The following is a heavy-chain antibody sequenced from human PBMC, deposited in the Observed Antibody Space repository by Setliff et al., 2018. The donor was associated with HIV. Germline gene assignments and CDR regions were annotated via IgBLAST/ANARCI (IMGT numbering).Heavy chain of an antibody. CDR1: GYSFTSWG. Sequence: ASVKVSCKASGYSFTSWGISWVRQAPGQRLEWMGWISPYNGNTKDIESLQCRVSMTTDTSTSTAYMEVRSLRSDDTAIYYCVRARVAIDLYYYMDVWGKGTTVTV. CDR2: ISPYNGNT. D-gene: IGHD3-9*01. CDR3: VRARVAIDLYYYMDV. V-gene: IGHV1-18*01. J-gene: IGHJ6*03.